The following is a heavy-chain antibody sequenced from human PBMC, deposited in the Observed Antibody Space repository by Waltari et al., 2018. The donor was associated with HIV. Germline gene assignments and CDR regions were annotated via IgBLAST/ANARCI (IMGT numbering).Heavy chain of an antibody. D-gene: IGHD3-16*01. CDR1: GGSISTYY. V-gene: IGHV4-59*01. J-gene: IGHJ3*01. CDR2: IDHSVYS. CDR3: ARGDAPLVHSPSDACHF. Sequence: QVQLQESGPGLVKPSETLSLTCTVSGGSISTYYWHWIRQSPVKGLEWIGFIDHSVYSKYTPPLESRVTLSVDSSQTLFSLTLNSVTTADTAIYYCARGDAPLVHSPSDACHFCGQGTLVAVSS.